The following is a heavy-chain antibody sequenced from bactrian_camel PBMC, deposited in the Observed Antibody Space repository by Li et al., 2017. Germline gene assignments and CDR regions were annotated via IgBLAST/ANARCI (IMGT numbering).Heavy chain of an antibody. Sequence: HVQLVESGGGSVQAGGSLRLSCAASGNTYTSSCMGWFRQAPGKEREGVARIATGSGNTYYADSVKGRFTISQDNAMNTVYLQMNSLKSEDTAMYSCKTLPECSYCLPGICYRGEYWGQGTQVTVS. CDR3: KTLPECSYCLPGICYRGEY. CDR2: IATGSGNT. D-gene: IGHD6*01. CDR1: GNTYTSSC. J-gene: IGHJ4*01. V-gene: IGHV3S54*01.